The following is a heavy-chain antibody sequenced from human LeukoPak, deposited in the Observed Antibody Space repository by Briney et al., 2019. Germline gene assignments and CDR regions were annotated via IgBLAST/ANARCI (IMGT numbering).Heavy chain of an antibody. CDR3: ARGRPSLYYYDSSGYYSHY. CDR2: KNPNSGNT. J-gene: IGHJ4*02. CDR1: GYTFTSYA. D-gene: IGHD3-22*01. Sequence: ASVKVFCKASGYTFTSYAINWVRQATGQGLEWMGWKNPNSGNTGYAQKFQGRVTMTRNTSISTAYMELSSLRSVDTAVYYCARGRPSLYYYDSSGYYSHYWGQGTLVTVSS. V-gene: IGHV1-8*01.